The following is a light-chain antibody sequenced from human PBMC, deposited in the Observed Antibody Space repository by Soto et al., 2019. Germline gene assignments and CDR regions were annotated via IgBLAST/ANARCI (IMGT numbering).Light chain of an antibody. V-gene: IGKV1-27*01. CDR3: QKYNSAPWT. CDR2: AAS. Sequence: DIQMTQSPSSLSASVGDRVTITCRASQLISNYLAWYQQKPGKVPKLLIYAASTLQSGVPFRFSGSGSGTDFTLTISSLQPEDVATYYCQKYNSAPWTFGQGTKVEIK. J-gene: IGKJ1*01. CDR1: QLISNY.